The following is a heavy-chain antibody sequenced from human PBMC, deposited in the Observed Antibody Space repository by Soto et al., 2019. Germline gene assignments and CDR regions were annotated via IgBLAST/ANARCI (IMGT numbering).Heavy chain of an antibody. J-gene: IGHJ4*02. V-gene: IGHV4-39*01. D-gene: IGHD3-3*01. CDR3: ARHPSYDFWSGYTFGVDY. CDR2: IYYSGST. Sequence: ASETLSLTCTVSGGSISSSSYYWGWIRQPPGKGLEWIGSIYYSGSTYYNTSLKSRVTISVDTSKNQFSLKLSSVTASATAVYYCARHPSYDFWSGYTFGVDYWGQGTLVTVSS. CDR1: GGSISSSSYY.